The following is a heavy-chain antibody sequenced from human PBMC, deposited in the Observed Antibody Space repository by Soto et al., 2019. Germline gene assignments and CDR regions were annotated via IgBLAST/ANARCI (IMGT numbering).Heavy chain of an antibody. V-gene: IGHV3-21*01. Sequence: GGSLRLSCAASGFTFSSYSMNWVRQAPGKGLEWVSSISSSSSYIYYADSVKGRFTISRDNAKNSLYLQMNSLRAEDTAVYYCANIVATKEFSSSGYYYYMDVWGKGTTVTVSS. CDR1: GFTFSSYS. D-gene: IGHD5-12*01. J-gene: IGHJ6*03. CDR2: ISSSSSYI. CDR3: ANIVATKEFSSSGYYYYMDV.